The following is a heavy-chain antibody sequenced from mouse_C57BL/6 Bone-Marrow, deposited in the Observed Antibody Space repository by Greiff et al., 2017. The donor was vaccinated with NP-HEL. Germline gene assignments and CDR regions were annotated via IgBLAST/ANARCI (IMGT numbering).Heavy chain of an antibody. V-gene: IGHV1-18*01. J-gene: IGHJ2*01. CDR2: INPNNGGT. D-gene: IGHD1-1*01. CDR1: GYTFTDYN. CDR3: ARRSISYYYGSSSYYFDY. Sequence: VQLQQSGPELVKPGASVKIPCKASGYTFTDYNMDWVKQSHGKSLEWIGDINPNNGGTIYNQKFKGKATLTVDKSSSTAYMELRSLTSEDTAVYYCARRSISYYYGSSSYYFDYWGQVTTLTVSS.